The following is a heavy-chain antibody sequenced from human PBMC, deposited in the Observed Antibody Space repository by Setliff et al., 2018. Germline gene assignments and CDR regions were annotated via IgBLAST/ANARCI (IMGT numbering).Heavy chain of an antibody. CDR1: GYSFTTYW. CDR3: ARRAVTAEYFQH. J-gene: IGHJ1*01. D-gene: IGHD4-17*01. V-gene: IGHV5-51*01. Sequence: PGESLKISCKGSGYSFTTYWIGWVRQMPGKGLEWMGIIYPGGSDTRYSPSFHGQVTISADKSISTAYLQLSSLKASDTAIYYCARRAVTAEYFQHWGHGTLVTAPQ. CDR2: IYPGGSDT.